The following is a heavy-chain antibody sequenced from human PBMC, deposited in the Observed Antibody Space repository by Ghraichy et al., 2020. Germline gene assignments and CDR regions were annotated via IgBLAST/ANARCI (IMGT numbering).Heavy chain of an antibody. CDR2: IKQDGSAK. D-gene: IGHD3-10*01. CDR1: GFTFSSYG. Sequence: GGSLRLSCAASGFTFSSYGMSWVRQAPGRGLEWVANIKQDGSAKYYVDSVKGRFTISRDNAKNSLYLQVNSLRAEDTAVYYCASLGQEVYYGSGSCSGYWGQGTLVTVSS. CDR3: ASLGQEVYYGSGSCSGY. J-gene: IGHJ4*02. V-gene: IGHV3-7*01.